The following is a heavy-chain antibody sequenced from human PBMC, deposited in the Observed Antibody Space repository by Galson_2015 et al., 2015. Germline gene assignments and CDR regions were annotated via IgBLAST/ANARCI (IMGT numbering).Heavy chain of an antibody. J-gene: IGHJ4*02. Sequence: SLRLSCAASGFTFSSYGMHWVRQAPGKGLEWVAVISYDGSNKYYADSVKGRFTISRDNSKNTLYLQMNSLRAEDTAVYYCAKVPGYFDWLLFEDYWGQGTLVTVSS. D-gene: IGHD3-9*01. CDR2: ISYDGSNK. CDR1: GFTFSSYG. V-gene: IGHV3-30*18. CDR3: AKVPGYFDWLLFEDY.